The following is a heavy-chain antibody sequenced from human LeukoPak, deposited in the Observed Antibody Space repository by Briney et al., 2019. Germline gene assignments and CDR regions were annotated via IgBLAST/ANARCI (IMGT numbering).Heavy chain of an antibody. D-gene: IGHD3-10*01. J-gene: IGHJ5*02. CDR3: ARRGHFGWYYYGSGSYGGNWFDP. V-gene: IGHV4-38-2*02. CDR2: INFGGHT. CDR1: SNFFREGYY. Sequence: PSETLSLTCSVSSNFFREGYYWGWIRQPPGKGLEWIGSINFGGHTYYNPSLKSRVTISVDTSKNQFSLKLSSVTAADTAVYYCARRGHFGWYYYGSGSYGGNWFDPWGQGTLVTVSS.